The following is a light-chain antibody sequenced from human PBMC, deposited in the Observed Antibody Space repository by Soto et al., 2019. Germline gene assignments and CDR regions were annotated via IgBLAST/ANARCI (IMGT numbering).Light chain of an antibody. CDR2: VAS. Sequence: EIVLTQSPGTLSLSPGERATLSCRASQSVSSSYLAWYQQKPGQAPRLLIYVASSSATGIPDRFSGSGSGTVFTLTISRLEPEGFSEYCCQQYGSSDRMFGQGAKGEIK. CDR1: QSVSSSY. CDR3: QQYGSSDRM. V-gene: IGKV3-20*01. J-gene: IGKJ1*01.